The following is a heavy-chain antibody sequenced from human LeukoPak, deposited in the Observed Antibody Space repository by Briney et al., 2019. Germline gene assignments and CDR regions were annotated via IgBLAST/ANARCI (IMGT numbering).Heavy chain of an antibody. Sequence: RSLRLSCAASGFTFRSDAMHWVRPAPGKGLGWVAFISYDGIIKHYADSVKGRFTISRDNSKNTLYLQVNSLRGEDTAVYYCAKDLSTNWSFDYWGQGTLVTVSS. CDR1: GFTFRSDA. J-gene: IGHJ4*02. CDR3: AKDLSTNWSFDY. D-gene: IGHD6-13*01. V-gene: IGHV3-30*18. CDR2: ISYDGIIK.